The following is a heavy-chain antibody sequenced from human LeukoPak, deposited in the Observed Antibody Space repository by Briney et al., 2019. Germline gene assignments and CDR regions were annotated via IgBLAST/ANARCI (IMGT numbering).Heavy chain of an antibody. CDR1: GGSISSYY. D-gene: IGHD2-21*02. CDR2: IYYSGST. CDR3: ARKLVVVTASSYWYFDL. Sequence: KSSETLSLTCTVSGGSISSYYWSWIRQPPGKGLEWIGYIYYSGSTNYNPSLKSRVTMSVDTSKNQFSLKLSSVTAADTAVYYCARKLVVVTASSYWYFDLWGRGTLVTVSS. V-gene: IGHV4-59*12. J-gene: IGHJ2*01.